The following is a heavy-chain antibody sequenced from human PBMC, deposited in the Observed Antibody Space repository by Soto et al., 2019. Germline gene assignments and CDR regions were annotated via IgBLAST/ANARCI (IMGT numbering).Heavy chain of an antibody. CDR3: VRLRPYYHASGSLYIDP. CDR2: IYYSGST. J-gene: IGHJ5*02. D-gene: IGHD3-10*01. CDR1: GGSISSYY. Sequence: PSVTLSLTCTVSGGSISSYYWSWIRQNPGKGLEWIGYIYYSGSTNYNPSLKSRVTISVDTSKNQFSLKLSSVTAADTAVYYCVRLRPYYHASGSLYIDPWGQGTLVTVSS. V-gene: IGHV4-59*01.